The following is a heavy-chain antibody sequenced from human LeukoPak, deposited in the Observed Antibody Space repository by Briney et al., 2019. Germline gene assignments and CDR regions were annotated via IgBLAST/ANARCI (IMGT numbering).Heavy chain of an antibody. CDR1: GDSISSYY. Sequence: SETLSLTCTVSGDSISSYYWSWIRQSPGKGLEWIGYIYYTGSIKYNPSLKSRVTISVDTSKNQFSLKLSSVIAADTVVYYCARGGVRFDTWGQGTLVTVSS. J-gene: IGHJ5*02. V-gene: IGHV4-59*01. CDR2: IYYTGSI. D-gene: IGHD1-26*01. CDR3: ARGGVRFDT.